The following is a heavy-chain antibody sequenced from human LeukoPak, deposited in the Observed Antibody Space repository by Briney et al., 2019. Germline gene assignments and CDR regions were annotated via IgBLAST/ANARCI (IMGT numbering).Heavy chain of an antibody. CDR2: IYDSGTT. D-gene: IGHD5-18*01. CDR3: ARDDVDTPPFDY. Sequence: PSETLSLTCAVSGGSISGWYWSWIRQPPGKGLEWIGHIYDSGTTNYNPSLKSRVTMSVDSSKNQFSLKLTSVTAADTAVYYCARDDVDTPPFDYLGQGALVTVSS. V-gene: IGHV4-59*01. CDR1: GGSISGWY. J-gene: IGHJ4*02.